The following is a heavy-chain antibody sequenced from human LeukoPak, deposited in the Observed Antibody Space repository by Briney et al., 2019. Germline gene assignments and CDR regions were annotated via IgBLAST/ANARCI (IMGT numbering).Heavy chain of an antibody. CDR2: INPNSGGT. CDR3: ARGDPPISIDY. J-gene: IGHJ4*02. CDR1: GYTFTGYY. V-gene: IGHV1-2*02. D-gene: IGHD3-3*01. Sequence: ASVKVSCKASGYTFTGYYMHWVRQAPGQGLEWMGWINPNSGGTSYAQKFQDRVTMTGDTSISTAYMELSRLRSDDTAVYYCARGDPPISIDYWGQGTLVTVSS.